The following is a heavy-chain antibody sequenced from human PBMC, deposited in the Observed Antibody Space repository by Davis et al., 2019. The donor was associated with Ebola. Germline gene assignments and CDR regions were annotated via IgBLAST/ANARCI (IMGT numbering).Heavy chain of an antibody. V-gene: IGHV3-23*01. J-gene: IGHJ4*02. CDR1: GFTFSSFA. Sequence: GESLKISCLASGFTFSSFAMSWVRQAPGKGLEWVSTITSSGGSTYYADSVKGRFSVSRDSSRSTLSLQMNSLRAEDTAVYYCVKGAFSMPLDFWGQGTLVTVSS. CDR2: ITSSGGST. D-gene: IGHD2-2*01. CDR3: VKGAFSMPLDF.